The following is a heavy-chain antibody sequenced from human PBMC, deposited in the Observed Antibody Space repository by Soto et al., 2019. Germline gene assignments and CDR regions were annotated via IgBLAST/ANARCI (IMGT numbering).Heavy chain of an antibody. CDR1: GFTFDDYT. CDR2: ISWDCGST. V-gene: IGHV3-43*01. D-gene: IGHD2-2*01. J-gene: IGHJ6*02. CDR3: AKDLVPAASYYYYGMDV. Sequence: EVQLVESGGVVVQPGGSLRLSCAASGFTFDDYTMHWVRQAPGKGLEWVSLISWDCGSTYYADSVKGRFTISRDNSKNSLYLQMNSLRTEDTALYYCAKDLVPAASYYYYGMDVWGQGTTVTVSS.